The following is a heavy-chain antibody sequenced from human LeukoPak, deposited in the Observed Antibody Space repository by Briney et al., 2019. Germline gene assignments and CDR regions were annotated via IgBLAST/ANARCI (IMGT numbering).Heavy chain of an antibody. CDR3: ARGTPNSYGHTYNLFDP. D-gene: IGHD5-18*01. V-gene: IGHV3-21*01. Sequence: PGGSLRLSCAASGFTFSSYSMNWVRQAPGKGLEWVSSISSSSSYIYYADSVKGRFTISRDNAKNSLYLQMNSLRAEDTAVYYCARGTPNSYGHTYNLFDPWGQGTLVTVSS. CDR2: ISSSSSYI. J-gene: IGHJ5*02. CDR1: GFTFSSYS.